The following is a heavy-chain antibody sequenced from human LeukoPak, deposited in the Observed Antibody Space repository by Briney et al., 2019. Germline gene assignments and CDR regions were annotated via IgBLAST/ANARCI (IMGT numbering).Heavy chain of an antibody. CDR1: GGSLSSYY. Sequence: SETLSLTCTVSGGSLSSYYWSWLRQPPGKGLEWIGYIYYSGSTNYNPSLKSRVTISVDTSKNQFSLKLSSVTAADTAVYYCARDRIAVAGTGYYYGMDVWGQGTLVTVSS. V-gene: IGHV4-59*01. CDR2: IYYSGST. J-gene: IGHJ6*02. CDR3: ARDRIAVAGTGYYYGMDV. D-gene: IGHD6-19*01.